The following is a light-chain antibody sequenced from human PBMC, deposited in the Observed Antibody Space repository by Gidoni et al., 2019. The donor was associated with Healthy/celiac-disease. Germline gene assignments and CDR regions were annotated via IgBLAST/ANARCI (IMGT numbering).Light chain of an antibody. CDR2: GAS. CDR1: QSVSSN. V-gene: IGKV3-15*01. CDR3: QQYNNWPRT. Sequence: DIVMTQPPATLSVSPGERATLSGRASQSVSSNLAWYQQKPGQAPRLLIYGASTRATGIPARFSGSGSGTEFTLTISSLQSEDFAVYYCQQYNNWPRTFXQXTKVEIK. J-gene: IGKJ1*01.